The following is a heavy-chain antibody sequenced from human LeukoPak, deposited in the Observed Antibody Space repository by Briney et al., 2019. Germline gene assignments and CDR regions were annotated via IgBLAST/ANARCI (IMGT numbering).Heavy chain of an antibody. CDR1: GFTFSSYS. J-gene: IGHJ3*02. CDR2: ISSSSSYI. Sequence: GGSLRLSCAASGFTFSSYSMNWVRQAPGKGLEWVSSISSSSSYIYYADSVKGRFTISRDNAKNSLYPQMNSLRAEDTAVYYCARDPDLTGYSILDAFDIWGQGTMVTVSS. CDR3: ARDPDLTGYSILDAFDI. V-gene: IGHV3-21*01. D-gene: IGHD3-9*01.